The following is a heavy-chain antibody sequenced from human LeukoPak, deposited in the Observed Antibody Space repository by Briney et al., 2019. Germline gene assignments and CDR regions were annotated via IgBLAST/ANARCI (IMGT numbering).Heavy chain of an antibody. CDR2: ISSNGGST. CDR1: GFTFSSYA. D-gene: IGHD3-3*01. CDR3: AGDPFWSGYKP. V-gene: IGHV3-64*01. Sequence: GGSLRLSCAASGFTFSSYAMHWVRQAPGKGLEYVSAISSNGGSTYYANSVKGRFTISRDNSKNTLYLQMGSLRAEDMAVYYCAGDPFWSGYKPWGQGTLVTVSS. J-gene: IGHJ5*02.